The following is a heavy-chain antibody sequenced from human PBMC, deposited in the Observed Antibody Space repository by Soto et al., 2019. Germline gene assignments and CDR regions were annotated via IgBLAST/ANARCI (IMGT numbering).Heavy chain of an antibody. J-gene: IGHJ6*02. V-gene: IGHV3-23*01. Sequence: PRGSLRLSCAASGFTFSSYAMSWVRQAPGKGLEWVSAISGSGGSTYYADSVKGRFAISRDNSKNTLYLQMDSLRAEDTAVYYCAKRYSSGWYPDYYGMDVWGQGTTVTVSS. D-gene: IGHD6-19*01. CDR1: GFTFSSYA. CDR2: ISGSGGST. CDR3: AKRYSSGWYPDYYGMDV.